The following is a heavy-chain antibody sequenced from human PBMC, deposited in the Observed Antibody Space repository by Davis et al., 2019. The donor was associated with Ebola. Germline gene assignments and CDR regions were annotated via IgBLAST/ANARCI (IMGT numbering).Heavy chain of an antibody. CDR2: INPSGGST. CDR1: GYTFTSYY. V-gene: IGHV1-46*01. Sequence: ASVKVSCKASGYTFTSYYMHWVRQAPGQGLEWMGIINPSGGSTSYAQKFQGRVTMTTDTSTSTAYMELRSLRSDDTAVYYCARDALLGFYFDYWGQGTLVTVSS. J-gene: IGHJ4*02. CDR3: ARDALLGFYFDY.